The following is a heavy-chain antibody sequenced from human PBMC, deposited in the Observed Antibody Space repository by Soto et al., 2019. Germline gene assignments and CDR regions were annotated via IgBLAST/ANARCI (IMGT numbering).Heavy chain of an antibody. D-gene: IGHD2-2*01. CDR1: ECADIGCG. J-gene: IGHJ6*02. Sequence: HGGCVRLTGAASECADIGCGMNWVNQAPGKGLEWVAVIWYDGSNKYYADSVKGRFTISRDNSKNTLYLQMNSLRAEDTAVYYCARGSSSTSCYVGLCYYYGMDVWCQGTTVTVSS. V-gene: IGHV3-33*01. CDR3: ARGSSSTSCYVGLCYYYGMDV. CDR2: IWYDGSNK.